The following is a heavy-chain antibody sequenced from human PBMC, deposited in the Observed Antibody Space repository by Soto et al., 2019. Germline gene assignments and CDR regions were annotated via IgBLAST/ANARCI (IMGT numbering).Heavy chain of an antibody. CDR3: VRTLTSGRQDS. D-gene: IGHD3-10*01. CDR1: GGSISGHY. Sequence: SETLSLTCTVSGGSISGHYWSWIRQSPGKGLEWIAYIYYSGTTNYNPYLKSRVTITVNTSKNQFSLKLSSVTAADTAVYYCVRTLTSGRQDSWGQGTLVTVS. V-gene: IGHV4-59*11. J-gene: IGHJ5*01. CDR2: IYYSGTT.